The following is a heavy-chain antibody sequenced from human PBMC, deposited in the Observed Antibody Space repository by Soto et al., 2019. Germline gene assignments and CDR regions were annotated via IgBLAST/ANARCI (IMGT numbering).Heavy chain of an antibody. D-gene: IGHD2-21*01. CDR2: IYHNGDT. CDR1: GVSISSGGHS. CDR3: ARGGNSGPFDY. V-gene: IGHV4-30-2*01. J-gene: IGHJ4*01. Sequence: SETLSLTCAVSGVSISSGGHSWSWIRQPPGKGLEWIGYIYHNGDTSYNPSLKSRVTISVDRSKNQFSLKLNSVTAADTAVYHCARGGNSGPFDYWGHGNMVTVSS.